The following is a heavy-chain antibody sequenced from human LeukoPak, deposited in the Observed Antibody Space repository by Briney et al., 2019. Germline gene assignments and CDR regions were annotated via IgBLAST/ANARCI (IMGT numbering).Heavy chain of an antibody. CDR1: GGSISSSSYY. V-gene: IGHV4-39*01. CDR2: IYYRGST. CDR3: ARRRSSSWTSYYYYGMDV. J-gene: IGHJ6*02. Sequence: SETLSLTCTVSGGSISSSSYYWGWIRQPPGKGLECIGSIYYRGSTYYNPSLKSRVTISVDTSKNQFSLKLSSVTAADTAVYYCARRRSSSWTSYYYYGMDVWGQGTTVTVSS. D-gene: IGHD6-13*01.